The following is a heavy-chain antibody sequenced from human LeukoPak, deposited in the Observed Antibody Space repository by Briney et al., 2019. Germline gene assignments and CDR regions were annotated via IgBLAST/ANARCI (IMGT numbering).Heavy chain of an antibody. Sequence: SETLSLTCTVSGGSISSGSYYWSWIRRPAGKGLEWIGRIYTSGSTNYNPSLKSRVTISVDTSKNQFSLKLSSVTAADTAVYYCASDTMTPYAFDIWGQGTMVTVSS. CDR2: IYTSGST. CDR1: GGSISSGSYY. CDR3: ASDTMTPYAFDI. V-gene: IGHV4-61*02. D-gene: IGHD3-22*01. J-gene: IGHJ3*02.